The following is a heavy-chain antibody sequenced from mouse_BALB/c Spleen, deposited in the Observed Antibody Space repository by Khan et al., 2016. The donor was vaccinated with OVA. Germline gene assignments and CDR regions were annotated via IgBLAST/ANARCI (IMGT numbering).Heavy chain of an antibody. CDR3: ARTARINY. Sequence: VQLKESGPGLVKPSQSLSLTCTVTGYSITSGYGWNWIRQFPGNKLEWMGNIRYSGSTNYNPSLNSRISINRATSKNQFFLQLNFVTTEDTATYYCARTARINYWGQGTTLTVSS. CDR2: IRYSGST. J-gene: IGHJ2*01. CDR1: GYSITSGYG. D-gene: IGHD1-2*01. V-gene: IGHV3-1*02.